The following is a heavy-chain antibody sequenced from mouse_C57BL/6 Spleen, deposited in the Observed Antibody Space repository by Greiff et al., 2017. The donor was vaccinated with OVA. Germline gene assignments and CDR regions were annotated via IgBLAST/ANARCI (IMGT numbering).Heavy chain of an antibody. J-gene: IGHJ4*01. D-gene: IGHD3-2*02. V-gene: IGHV1-22*01. Sequence: SGPELVKPGASVRMSCKASGYTFTDYNMHWVKQSHGKSLEWIGYINPNNGGTSYNQKFKGKATLTVNKSSSTAYMELRSLTSEDSAVYYCARSTAQAHAMDYWGQGTSVTVSS. CDR1: GYTFTDYN. CDR3: ARSTAQAHAMDY. CDR2: INPNNGGT.